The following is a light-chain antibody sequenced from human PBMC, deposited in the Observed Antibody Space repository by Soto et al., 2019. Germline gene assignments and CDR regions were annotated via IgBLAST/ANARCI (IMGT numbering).Light chain of an antibody. CDR2: DIS. V-gene: IGKV3-11*01. CDR1: QIVSRH. CDR3: QQRNNWPRNT. Sequence: EIVLTQSPATVSLSPGERATLSCRASQIVSRHLAWYQQKPGQAPSLLIYDISNRDTGVPARFSGSGSGTDFTLTISRLEPEDSAVYYCQQRNNWPRNTFGQGTKLEIK. J-gene: IGKJ2*01.